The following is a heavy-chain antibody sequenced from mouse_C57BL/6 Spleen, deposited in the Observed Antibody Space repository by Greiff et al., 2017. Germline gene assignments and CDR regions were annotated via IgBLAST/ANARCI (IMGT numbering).Heavy chain of an antibody. J-gene: IGHJ4*01. Sequence: EVKLMESGGGLVKPGGSLKLSCAASGFTFSDYGMHWVRQAPEKGLEWVAYISSGSSTIYYADTVKGRFTISRDNAKNTLFLQMTSLRSEDTAMYYCARQLTGTSSGAMDYWGQGTSVTVSS. CDR1: GFTFSDYG. V-gene: IGHV5-17*01. CDR2: ISSGSSTI. CDR3: ARQLTGTSSGAMDY. D-gene: IGHD4-1*01.